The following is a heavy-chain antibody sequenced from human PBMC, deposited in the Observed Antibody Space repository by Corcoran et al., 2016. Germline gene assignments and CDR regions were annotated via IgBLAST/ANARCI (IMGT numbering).Heavy chain of an antibody. V-gene: IGHV3-30*18. CDR1: GFTFSSYG. CDR3: AKDGVRAYDSGSTLYYYYGMDV. Sequence: QVQLVESGGGVVQPGRSLRLSCAASGFTFSSYGIHWVHQAPGKGLEWVAVISYDGSNKYYADSVKGRFTISRDNSKNTLYLQMNSLRAEDTAVYYCAKDGVRAYDSGSTLYYYYGMDVWGQGTTVTVSS. J-gene: IGHJ6*02. CDR2: ISYDGSNK. D-gene: IGHD3-10*01.